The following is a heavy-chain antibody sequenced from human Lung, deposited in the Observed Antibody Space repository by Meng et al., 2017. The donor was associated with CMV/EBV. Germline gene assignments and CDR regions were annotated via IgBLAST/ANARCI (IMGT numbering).Heavy chain of an antibody. CDR1: GFTFSSYT. J-gene: IGHJ4*02. CDR2: ISSSSSTI. Sequence: SXAASGFTFSSYTMNWVRQAPGKGLEWVSYISSSSSTIYYADSVKGRFTISRDNAKNSLYLQMNSLRAEDTAVYYCARGGGSYSGDYWGQGTRVTXSS. V-gene: IGHV3-48*04. D-gene: IGHD1-26*01. CDR3: ARGGGSYSGDY.